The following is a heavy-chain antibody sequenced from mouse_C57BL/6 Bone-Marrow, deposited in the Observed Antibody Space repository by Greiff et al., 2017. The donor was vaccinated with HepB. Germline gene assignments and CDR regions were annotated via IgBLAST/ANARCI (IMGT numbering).Heavy chain of an antibody. Sequence: EVTLVESGGGLVQPGRSLRLSCATSGFTFSDFYMEWVRQAPGKGLEWIAASRNKANDYTTEYSASVKGRFIVSRDTSQIILYLQMNALRAEDTAIYYCARDLYYYGRDYAMAYWGQGTSVTVSS. D-gene: IGHD1-1*01. CDR1: GFTFSDFY. CDR2: SRNKANDYTT. V-gene: IGHV7-1*01. CDR3: ARDLYYYGRDYAMAY. J-gene: IGHJ4*01.